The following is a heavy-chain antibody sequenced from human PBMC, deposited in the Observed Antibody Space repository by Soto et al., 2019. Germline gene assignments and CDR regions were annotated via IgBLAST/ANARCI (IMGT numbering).Heavy chain of an antibody. D-gene: IGHD6-19*01. CDR2: IYSSGTT. Sequence: SETLSLTCTVSGGSISSYYWSWIRQPPGKGLEWIGYIYSSGTTNYSPSLKSRITISLDTSRNQFSLKMKSVTAADSAVYYCARHDPVRIAMAGTLDYWGQGSLVTVSS. CDR3: ARHDPVRIAMAGTLDY. V-gene: IGHV4-59*08. CDR1: GGSISSYY. J-gene: IGHJ4*02.